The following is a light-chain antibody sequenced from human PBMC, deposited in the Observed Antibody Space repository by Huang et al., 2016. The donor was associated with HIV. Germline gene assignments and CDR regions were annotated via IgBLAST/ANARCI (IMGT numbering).Light chain of an antibody. CDR3: HQGSSLPLT. CDR2: YAS. CDR1: QSIGSG. J-gene: IGKJ1*01. V-gene: IGKV6-21*02. Sequence: EIVLTQSPEFRSVTPKEKVTITCRASQSIGSGLHWYQQKPDQSPKLIIKYASQSIPGVSSRFSGSESGTDFTLTIDSLEAEDAATYYCHQGSSLPLTFGQGTKVEIK.